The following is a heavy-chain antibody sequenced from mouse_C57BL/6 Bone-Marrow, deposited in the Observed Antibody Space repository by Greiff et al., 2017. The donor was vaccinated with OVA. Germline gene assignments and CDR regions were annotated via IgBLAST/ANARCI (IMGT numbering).Heavy chain of an antibody. J-gene: IGHJ3*01. D-gene: IGHD2-12*01. CDR1: GFTFSSYA. CDR3: ARDYSPAWFAY. V-gene: IGHV5-4*01. CDR2: ISDSGSYT. Sequence: EVHLVESGGGLVKPGGSLKLSCAASGFTFSSYAMSWVRQTPEKRLEWVATISDSGSYTYYPDNVKGRFTISRDNAKNNLYLQMSHLKSEDTAMYYCARDYSPAWFAYWGQGTLVTVSA.